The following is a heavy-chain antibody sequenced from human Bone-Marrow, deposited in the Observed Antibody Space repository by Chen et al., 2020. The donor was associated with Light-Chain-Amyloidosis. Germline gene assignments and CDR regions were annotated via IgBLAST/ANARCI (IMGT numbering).Heavy chain of an antibody. Sequence: EVQLEQSGPEVKKPGESLKIPCKGSGYTFPNYWIGWVRQMPGKGLEWMGVIYPDDSDARYSPSFEGQVTISADKSITTAYLQWRSLNASDTAMYYCARRRDGYNFDYWGQGTLVTVSS. V-gene: IGHV5-51*01. D-gene: IGHD5-12*01. J-gene: IGHJ4*02. CDR3: ARRRDGYNFDY. CDR1: GYTFPNYW. CDR2: IYPDDSDA.